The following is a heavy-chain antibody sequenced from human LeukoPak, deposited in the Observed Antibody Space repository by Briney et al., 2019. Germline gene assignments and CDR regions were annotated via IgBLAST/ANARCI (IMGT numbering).Heavy chain of an antibody. J-gene: IGHJ3*02. CDR3: ARGREVMVYAIRYAFDI. CDR2: IYHSGST. Sequence: SETLSLTCTVSGGSISSYYWGWIRQPPGKGLEWIGSIYHSGSTYYNPSLKSRVTISVDTSKNQFSLKLSSVTAADTAVYYCARGREVMVYAIRYAFDIWGQGTMVTVSS. D-gene: IGHD2-8*01. CDR1: GGSISSYY. V-gene: IGHV4-38-2*02.